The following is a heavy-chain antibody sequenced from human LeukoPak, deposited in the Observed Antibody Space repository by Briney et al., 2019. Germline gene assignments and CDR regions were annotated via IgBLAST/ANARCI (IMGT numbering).Heavy chain of an antibody. D-gene: IGHD1-26*01. J-gene: IGHJ5*02. CDR1: GGSISSYY. Sequence: SETLSLTCTVPGGSISSYYWSWIRQPPGKGLEWIGRIYTSGSTNYNTSLKSRVTMSVDTSKNQFSLKLSSVTAADTAVYYCARDRYSGSYYWFDPWGQGTLVTVSS. CDR3: ARDRYSGSYYWFDP. CDR2: IYTSGST. V-gene: IGHV4-4*07.